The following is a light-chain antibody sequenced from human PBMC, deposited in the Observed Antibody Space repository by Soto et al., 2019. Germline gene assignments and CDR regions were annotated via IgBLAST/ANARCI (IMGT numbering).Light chain of an antibody. CDR2: AGY. CDR1: QNILTY. J-gene: IGKJ2*01. Sequence: DIQMTQSPSSLSASVGDRVTITCRSSQNILTYLNWYQQRPGEAPRYLIYAGYNLQDGVPSRFSGIDSGTNVTLTSSSLQSEDFSTYYWQQSYSFPLTFGQGTKL. V-gene: IGKV1-39*01. CDR3: QQSYSFPLT.